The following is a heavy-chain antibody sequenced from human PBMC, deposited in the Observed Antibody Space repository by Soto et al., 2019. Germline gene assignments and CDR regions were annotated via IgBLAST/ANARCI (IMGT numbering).Heavy chain of an antibody. J-gene: IGHJ3*01. CDR3: ARKRVIATGTFGFDL. V-gene: IGHV3-74*01. CDR1: GFTFSDYW. Sequence: GGSLRLSCAASGFTFSDYWMHWVRQVPGRGLVWVSRVREDGIQTTYADSVKGRFTISRDNAKSTLYLEMNSLRVEDSGVFYCARKRVIATGTFGFDLWGQGTMVTVSS. D-gene: IGHD2-21*01. CDR2: VREDGIQT.